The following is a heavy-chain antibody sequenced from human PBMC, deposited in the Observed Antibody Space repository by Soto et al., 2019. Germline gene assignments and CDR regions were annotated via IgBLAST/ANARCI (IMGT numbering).Heavy chain of an antibody. Sequence: QVQLVESGGGVVQPGRSLRLSCAASGFTFSGYAMPWVRQAPGKGLEWVAVISFDGSTKHYAYSVKCRFTISRHNSEKTRYLQMNSLRAEDTALYYCAADGSATSFYFDCWGQGTLVTVSS. J-gene: IGHJ4*02. D-gene: IGHD3-10*01. CDR1: GFTFSGYA. V-gene: IGHV3-30-3*01. CDR2: ISFDGSTK. CDR3: AADGSATSFYFDC.